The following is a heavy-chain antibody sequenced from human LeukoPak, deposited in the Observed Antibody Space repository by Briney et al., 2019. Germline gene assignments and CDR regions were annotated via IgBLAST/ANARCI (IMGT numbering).Heavy chain of an antibody. V-gene: IGHV3-33*01. J-gene: IGHJ5*02. CDR3: ARKERGDIVLTFDP. CDR2: IWYDGSNK. CDR1: GFTFSSYG. D-gene: IGHD2-8*01. Sequence: GGSLRLSCAASGFTFSSYGMHWVRQAPGKGLEWVAVIWYDGSNKYYADSVKGRFTISRDNSKNTLYLQMNSLRAEDTAVYYCARKERGDIVLTFDPWGQGTLVAVSS.